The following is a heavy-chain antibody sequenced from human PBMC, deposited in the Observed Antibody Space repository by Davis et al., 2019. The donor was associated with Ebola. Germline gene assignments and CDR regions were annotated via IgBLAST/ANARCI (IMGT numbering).Heavy chain of an antibody. CDR1: GGTFSSYA. Sequence: AASVKVSCKASGGTFSSYAISWVRQAPGQGLEWMGGIIPIFGTANYAQKFQGRVTIIADKSTSTAYMELSSLRSEDTAVYYCARGFRGYCSSTSCYPLFDYWGQGTLVTVSS. CDR3: ARGFRGYCSSTSCYPLFDY. D-gene: IGHD2-2*01. CDR2: IIPIFGTA. V-gene: IGHV1-69*06. J-gene: IGHJ4*02.